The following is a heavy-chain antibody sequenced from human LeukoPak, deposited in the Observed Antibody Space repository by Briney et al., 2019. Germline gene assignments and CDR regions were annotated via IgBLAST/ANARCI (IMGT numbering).Heavy chain of an antibody. Sequence: GGSLRLSCAASGFTFSSYEMNWVRQAPGKGLEWVSYISSSGSTIYYADSVKGRFTISRDNAKNSLYLQMNSLRAEDTAVYYRARDSKMGLDYWGQGTLVTVSS. CDR2: ISSSGSTI. V-gene: IGHV3-48*03. CDR3: ARDSKMGLDY. CDR1: GFTFSSYE. J-gene: IGHJ4*02. D-gene: IGHD5-24*01.